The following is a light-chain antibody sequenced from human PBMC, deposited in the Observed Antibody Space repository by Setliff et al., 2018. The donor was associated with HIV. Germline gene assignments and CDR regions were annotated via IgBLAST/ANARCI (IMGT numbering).Light chain of an antibody. V-gene: IGLV2-23*02. CDR1: SSDVGSYNL. CDR2: EVS. CDR3: CSYAGSSTPYV. J-gene: IGLJ1*01. Sequence: ALTQPASVSGSPGQSITISCTGTSSDVGSYNLVSWYQQHPGKAPKLMIYEVSKRPSGVSNRFSGSKSGNTASLTISGLQAEDEADYYCCSYAGSSTPYVFGTGTKSPS.